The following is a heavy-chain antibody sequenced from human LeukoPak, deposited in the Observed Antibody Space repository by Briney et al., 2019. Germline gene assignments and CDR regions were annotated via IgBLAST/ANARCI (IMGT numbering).Heavy chain of an antibody. CDR3: ARASHIGAAGLFDY. D-gene: IGHD6-13*01. V-gene: IGHV3-53*01. J-gene: IGHJ4*02. Sequence: PGGSLRLSCAASGFTVSSDYMNWGRQAPGKGLEWVSVIYSGGTTFYADSVKGRFTISRDTSKNTLYLQMNSLRAEDTAIYYCARASHIGAAGLFDYWGQGTLVTVSS. CDR1: GFTVSSDY. CDR2: IYSGGTT.